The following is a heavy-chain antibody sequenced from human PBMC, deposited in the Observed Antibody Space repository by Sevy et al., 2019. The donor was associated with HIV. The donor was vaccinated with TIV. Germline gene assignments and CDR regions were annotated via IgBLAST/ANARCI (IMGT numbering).Heavy chain of an antibody. CDR2: ISGSGGST. Sequence: GGCLRLSCAASGFTFSSYAMSWVRQAPGKGLEWVSAISGSGGSTYYADSVKGRFTISRDNSKNTLYLQMNSLRAEDTAVYYCAMPRSVAGTLLGNYFDYWGQGTLVTVSS. J-gene: IGHJ4*02. V-gene: IGHV3-23*01. CDR1: GFTFSSYA. CDR3: AMPRSVAGTLLGNYFDY. D-gene: IGHD6-19*01.